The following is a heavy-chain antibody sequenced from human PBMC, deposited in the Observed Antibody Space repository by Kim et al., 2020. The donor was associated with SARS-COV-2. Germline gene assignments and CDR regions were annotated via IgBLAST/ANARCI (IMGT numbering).Heavy chain of an antibody. CDR3: ARGFLGSYGSGSYGED. Sequence: SETLSLTCAVYGGSFSGYYWSWIRQPPGKGLEWIGEINHSGSTNYNPSLKSRVTISVDTSKNQFSLKLSSVTAADTAVYYCARGFLGSYGSGSYGEDWGQGTLVTVSS. D-gene: IGHD3-10*01. CDR1: GGSFSGYY. V-gene: IGHV4-34*01. CDR2: INHSGST. J-gene: IGHJ4*02.